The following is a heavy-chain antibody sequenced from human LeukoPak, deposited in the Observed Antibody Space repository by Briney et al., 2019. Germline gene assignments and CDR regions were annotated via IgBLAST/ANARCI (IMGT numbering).Heavy chain of an antibody. J-gene: IGHJ5*02. CDR2: IYNSENI. CDR1: GGSISSYY. V-gene: IGHV4-59*01. CDR3: ARDVGVVTGANWWLDP. Sequence: PSETLSLTCTISGGSISSYYWSWIRQPPGKGLEWIAYIYNSENIKYNPSLKTRVTISIDMSKKQFSLNLSSVTAADTAVYYCARDVGVVTGANWWLDPWGPGTLVTVSS. D-gene: IGHD1-26*01.